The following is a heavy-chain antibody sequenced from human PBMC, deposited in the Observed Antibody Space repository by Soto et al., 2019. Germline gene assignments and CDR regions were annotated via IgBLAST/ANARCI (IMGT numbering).Heavy chain of an antibody. V-gene: IGHV6-1*01. CDR1: GDSASSNSAA. CDR3: ARVGSSSPNDYYYYGMDV. Sequence: SQTLSLTCAISGDSASSNSAAWNWIRQSPSRGLEWLGRTYYRSKWYNDYAVSVKSRITINPDTSKNQFSLQLNSVTPEDTAVYYCARVGSSSPNDYYYYGMDVWGQGTTVTVSS. CDR2: TYYRSKWYN. D-gene: IGHD6-13*01. J-gene: IGHJ6*02.